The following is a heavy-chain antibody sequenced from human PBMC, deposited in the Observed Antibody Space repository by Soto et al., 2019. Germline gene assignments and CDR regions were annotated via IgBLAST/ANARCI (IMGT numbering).Heavy chain of an antibody. CDR3: ARLYSNYVRYFDY. CDR2: IYYSGST. CDR1: GGSISSYC. V-gene: IGHV4-59*08. Sequence: SETLSLTCTVAGGSISSYCWSWIRQPPGKGLEWIGYIYYSGSTNYNPSLKSRVTISVDTSKNQFSLKLSSVTAADTAVYYCARLYSNYVRYFDYWGQGTLVTVSS. J-gene: IGHJ4*02. D-gene: IGHD4-4*01.